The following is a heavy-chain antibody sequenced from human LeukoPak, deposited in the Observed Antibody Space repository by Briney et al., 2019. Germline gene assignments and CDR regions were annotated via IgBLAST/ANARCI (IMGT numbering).Heavy chain of an antibody. D-gene: IGHD1-26*01. CDR1: GFTVSSNY. Sequence: GGSLRLSCAASGFTVSSNYMSWVRQAPGKGLEWVSGINWNGGSTGYADSVKGRFTISRDNAKNSLYLQMNSLRAEDTALYYCASGGLYYGAAFDFWGQGSLVTVSA. CDR3: ASGGLYYGAAFDF. J-gene: IGHJ4*02. CDR2: INWNGGST. V-gene: IGHV3-20*04.